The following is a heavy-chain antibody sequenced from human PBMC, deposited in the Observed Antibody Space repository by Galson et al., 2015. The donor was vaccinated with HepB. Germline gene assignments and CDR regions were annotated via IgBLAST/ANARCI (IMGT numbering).Heavy chain of an antibody. CDR2: INPNSGGT. J-gene: IGHJ5*02. D-gene: IGHD3-22*01. CDR1: GYTFTGYY. CDR3: ARSRSYYYDSSGEGTYNWFDP. V-gene: IGHV1-2*04. Sequence: SVKVSCKASGYTFTGYYMHWVRQAPGQGLEWMGWINPNSGGTNYAQKFQGWVTMTRDTSISTAYMELSRLRSDDTAVYYCARSRSYYYDSSGEGTYNWFDPWGQGTLATVSS.